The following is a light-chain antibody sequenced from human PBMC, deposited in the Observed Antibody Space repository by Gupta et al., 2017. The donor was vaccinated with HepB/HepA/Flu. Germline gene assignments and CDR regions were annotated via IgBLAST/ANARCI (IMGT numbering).Light chain of an antibody. V-gene: IGLV2-11*01. CDR2: DVS. CDR1: IGDVGGYDY. Sequence: QSALTQPRSVAGSPGTSVSISCTGTIGDVGGYDYVSWYQLHPGKAPKCLIYDVSKRPSGVPDRFSGSKSGNTASLTISGLQPEDEAHYYCCAYGGSNSVFFGGGTKVTVL. J-gene: IGLJ2*01. CDR3: CAYGGSNSVF.